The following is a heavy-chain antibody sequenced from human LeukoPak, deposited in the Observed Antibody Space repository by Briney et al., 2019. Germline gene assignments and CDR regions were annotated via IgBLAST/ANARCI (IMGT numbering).Heavy chain of an antibody. CDR3: ARGQLNWDDGYYYYYMDV. Sequence: GASVKVSCKASGYTFTSYGISWVRQATGQGLEWMGWMNPNSGNTGYAQKFQGRVTITRNTSISTAYMELSSLRSEDTAVYYCARGQLNWDDGYYYYYMDVWGKGTTVTVSS. D-gene: IGHD1-1*01. J-gene: IGHJ6*03. CDR2: MNPNSGNT. V-gene: IGHV1-8*03. CDR1: GYTFTSYG.